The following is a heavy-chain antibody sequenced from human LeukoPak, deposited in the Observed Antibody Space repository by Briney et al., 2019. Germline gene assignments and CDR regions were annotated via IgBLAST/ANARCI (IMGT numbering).Heavy chain of an antibody. V-gene: IGHV3-23*01. CDR3: AKPYYYDSSGYYYLFDY. J-gene: IGHJ4*02. CDR1: GFTFSSYA. D-gene: IGHD3-22*01. CDR2: ISGSGGST. Sequence: GGSLRLSCAASGFTFSSYAMSWVRQAPGKGLEWVSAISGSGGSTYYADSVKGRFTISRDNSKNTLYLQMNSLRAEDTAVYYYAKPYYYDSSGYYYLFDYWGQGTLVTVSS.